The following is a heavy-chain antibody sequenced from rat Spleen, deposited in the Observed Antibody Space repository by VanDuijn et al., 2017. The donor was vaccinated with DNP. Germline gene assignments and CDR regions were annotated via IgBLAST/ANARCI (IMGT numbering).Heavy chain of an antibody. D-gene: IGHD1-10*01. J-gene: IGHJ2*01. CDR1: GFTFSDYN. Sequence: EVQLVESGGGLVQPGGSLKLSCAASGFTFSDYNMAWVRQAPKKGLEWVATIIYDGSRTSYRDSVKGRFILARDNAKNTLYLHMDSLRSEDTATYYCATQAPIYNNEQFHFDYWGQGVMVPVSS. V-gene: IGHV5S10*01. CDR2: IIYDGSRT. CDR3: ATQAPIYNNEQFHFDY.